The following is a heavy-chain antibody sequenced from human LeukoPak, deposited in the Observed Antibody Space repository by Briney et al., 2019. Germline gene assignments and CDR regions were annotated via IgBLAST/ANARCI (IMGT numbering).Heavy chain of an antibody. Sequence: SETLSLTCTVSGGSISSSSYYWGWIRQPPGKGLEWIGSIYHSGSTYYNPSLKSRVTISVDTSKNQFSLKLSSVTAADTAVYYCARDRSPPFYGSGSYANWFDPWGQGTLVTVSS. D-gene: IGHD3-10*01. CDR3: ARDRSPPFYGSGSYANWFDP. V-gene: IGHV4-39*07. CDR1: GGSISSSSYY. J-gene: IGHJ5*02. CDR2: IYHSGST.